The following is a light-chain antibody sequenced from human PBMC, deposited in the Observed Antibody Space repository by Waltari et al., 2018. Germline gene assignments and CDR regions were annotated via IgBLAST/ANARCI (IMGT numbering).Light chain of an antibody. CDR3: QQYNNWPGT. Sequence: MLMTQFPATLSVSPGERATLSCRASQSVSSKLAWYQQRPGQAPRLLIYDASTRATGIPARFSGSGSGTDFTLTISSLQSEDFAVYYCQQYNNWPGTFGRGTKVEIK. CDR1: QSVSSK. CDR2: DAS. V-gene: IGKV3-15*01. J-gene: IGKJ1*01.